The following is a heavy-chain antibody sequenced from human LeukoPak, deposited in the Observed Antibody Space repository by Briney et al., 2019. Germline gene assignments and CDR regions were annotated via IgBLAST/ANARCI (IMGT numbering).Heavy chain of an antibody. J-gene: IGHJ4*02. CDR3: ARLPRSGPPERTVFDY. D-gene: IGHD1-14*01. Sequence: HGESLKISCKGSGYSFTSYWIGWVRQMPGKGLEWIGIIYPDNSDTRYNPAFRGQVTVSADKSIMTAYLEWSTLKASDTAMIFCARLPRSGPPERTVFDYWGQGTQVTVSS. V-gene: IGHV5-51*01. CDR2: IYPDNSDT. CDR1: GYSFTSYW.